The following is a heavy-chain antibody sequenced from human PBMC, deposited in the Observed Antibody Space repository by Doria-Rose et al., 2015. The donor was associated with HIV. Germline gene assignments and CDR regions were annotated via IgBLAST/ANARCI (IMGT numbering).Heavy chain of an antibody. J-gene: IGHJ4*02. Sequence: QVQLVQSGPVLVKPTETLTLTCTVSGVSLSSPGMGVSWIRQPPGKALEWLSYTFSDDERSYKTSLKSRLTISRGTSKSQVVLTMTDMDPVDTATYYCARIKSSRWYHKYYFDFWGQGTLVIVSA. CDR3: ARIKSSRWYHKYYFDF. CDR1: GVSLSSPGMG. D-gene: IGHD6-13*01. CDR2: TFSDDER. V-gene: IGHV2-26*01.